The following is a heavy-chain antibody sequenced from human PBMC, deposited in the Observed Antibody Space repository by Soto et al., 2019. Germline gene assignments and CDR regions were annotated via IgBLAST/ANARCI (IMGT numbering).Heavy chain of an antibody. V-gene: IGHV5-51*01. CDR1: GYSFTTYW. CDR2: IYPGDSDT. CDR3: ARHPYKSWSRANCYAYYYFGMDV. J-gene: IGHJ6*02. Sequence: GESLKISCTGSGYSFTTYWIAWVRQMPGKGLEWRGLIYPGDSDTRYSPSFQGQVTISADKSISTAYLQWSSLKASDTAMYYCARHPYKSWSRANCYAYYYFGMDVGGQGTTVTVSS. D-gene: IGHD2-2*01.